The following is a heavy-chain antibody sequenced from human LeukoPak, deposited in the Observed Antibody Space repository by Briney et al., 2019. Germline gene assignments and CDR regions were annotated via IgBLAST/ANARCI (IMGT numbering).Heavy chain of an antibody. CDR3: ARLTAALDY. CDR1: GGSISSYY. CDR2: IYYSGST. Sequence: SQTLSLTCTVSGGSISSYYWSWIRQPPGKGLEWIGYIYYSGSTNCNPSLKSRVTISVDTSKNQFSLKLRSVTAADTAVYYCARLTAALDYWGQGTLVTVSS. J-gene: IGHJ4*02. D-gene: IGHD6-13*01. V-gene: IGHV4-59*08.